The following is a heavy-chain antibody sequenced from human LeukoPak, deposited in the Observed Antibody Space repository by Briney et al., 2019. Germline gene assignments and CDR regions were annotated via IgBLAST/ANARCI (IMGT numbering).Heavy chain of an antibody. D-gene: IGHD5-18*01. CDR1: GFTFGSYA. V-gene: IGHV3-30*18. CDR3: AKDGALEDTAMVIAEYFHH. CDR2: MSYDGSNK. Sequence: GGSLRLSCAASGFTFGSYAMHWVRQAPGKGLEWVAGMSYDGSNKYYADSVKGRFTISRDNSKNTLYLQMNSLRAEDTAVYYCAKDGALEDTAMVIAEYFHHWGQGTLVTVSS. J-gene: IGHJ1*01.